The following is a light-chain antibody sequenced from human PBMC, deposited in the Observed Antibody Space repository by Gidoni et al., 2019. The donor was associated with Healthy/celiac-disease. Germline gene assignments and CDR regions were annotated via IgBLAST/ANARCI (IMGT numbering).Light chain of an antibody. CDR3: QQSYSTLT. J-gene: IGKJ3*01. CDR2: AAS. V-gene: IGKV1-39*01. Sequence: DIQMPQSPSSLSASVGDRVTITCRASQSISSYLNWYQQKPGKAPKLLIYAASSLQSGVPSRFSGSGSGTDFTLTISSLQPEEFATYYCQQSYSTLTFGPGTKVEIK. CDR1: QSISSY.